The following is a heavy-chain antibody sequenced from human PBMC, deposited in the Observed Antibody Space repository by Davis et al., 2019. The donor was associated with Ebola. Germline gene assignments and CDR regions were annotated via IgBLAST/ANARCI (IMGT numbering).Heavy chain of an antibody. Sequence: MPSETLSLTCAVYGASLSGYYWSWIRQSPGKGLEWIGEINHSGNTNYNPSLKSRVTISVDTSKNQFSLKLSSVTAADTAVYYCARGGRARAGNYFNYWGQGTLVTVSS. CDR1: GASLSGYY. CDR3: ARGGRARAGNYFNY. J-gene: IGHJ4*02. V-gene: IGHV4-34*01. CDR2: INHSGNT.